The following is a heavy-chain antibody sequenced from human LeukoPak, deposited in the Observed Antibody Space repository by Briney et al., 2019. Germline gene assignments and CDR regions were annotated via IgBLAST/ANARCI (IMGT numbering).Heavy chain of an antibody. J-gene: IGHJ4*02. V-gene: IGHV3-7*01. CDR3: AREGSVVAPAAISY. CDR1: GFTFSSYW. D-gene: IGHD2-2*01. Sequence: PGGSLRLSCAASGFTFSSYWMSWVRQAPGKGLEWVANIKQDGSEKYYVDSVKGRFTISRDNAKNSLYLQMNSLRAEDTAVYYCAREGSVVAPAAISYWGQGTLVTVSS. CDR2: IKQDGSEK.